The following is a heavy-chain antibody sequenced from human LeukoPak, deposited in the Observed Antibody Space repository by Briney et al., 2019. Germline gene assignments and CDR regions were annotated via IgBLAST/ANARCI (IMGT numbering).Heavy chain of an antibody. Sequence: ASVKVSCKASGYTFTGYCMHWVRQAPGQGLDGMGWINPNSGGTNYAQKFQGRVTMTRDTSISTAYMELYRLKSHDTAVYYCARVAITVAGRLDQRLGMRYYFDYWGQGTLVTVSS. V-gene: IGHV1-2*02. J-gene: IGHJ4*02. D-gene: IGHD6-19*01. CDR3: ARVAITVAGRLDQRLGMRYYFDY. CDR2: INPNSGGT. CDR1: GYTFTGYC.